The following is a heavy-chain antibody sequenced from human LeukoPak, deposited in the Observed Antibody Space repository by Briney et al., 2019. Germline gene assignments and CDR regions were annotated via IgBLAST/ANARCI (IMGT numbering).Heavy chain of an antibody. Sequence: PGGSLKLSCAASGLSFSSFAMSWVRQGPARGLEWVSSIRGNGETFYADSVKGRFTISRDNSKNTLYLQMNSLRAEDTAVYYCAKARVVAASSTTQIDYWGQGTLVTVSS. J-gene: IGHJ4*02. CDR1: GLSFSSFA. CDR2: IRGNGET. V-gene: IGHV3-23*01. CDR3: AKARVVAASSTTQIDY. D-gene: IGHD5-18*01.